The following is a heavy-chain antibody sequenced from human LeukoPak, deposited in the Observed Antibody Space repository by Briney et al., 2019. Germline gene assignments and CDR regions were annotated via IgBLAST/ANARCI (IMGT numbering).Heavy chain of an antibody. Sequence: PSETLSLTCTVSGASISSTSYYWAWIRQPPGKGLEWIVRIYYTGSAYYYPSLRSRVTIPVDTSKNQVSLKLDSVTAADTAVYYCARHRREIPVGATTIDCWGQGTLVTVSS. CDR2: IYYTGSA. CDR3: ARHRREIPVGATTIDC. J-gene: IGHJ4*02. D-gene: IGHD1-26*01. CDR1: GASISSTSYY. V-gene: IGHV4-39*01.